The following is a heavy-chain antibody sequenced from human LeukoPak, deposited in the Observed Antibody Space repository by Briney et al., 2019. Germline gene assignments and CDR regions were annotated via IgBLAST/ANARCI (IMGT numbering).Heavy chain of an antibody. CDR1: GGSISNYY. CDR3: ASRKLGNDY. CDR2: IYNSGNT. D-gene: IGHD7-27*01. V-gene: IGHV4-59*01. J-gene: IGHJ4*02. Sequence: PSETLSLTCTVSGGSISNYYWNWVRQPPGKGLEWIGYIYNSGNTNYNPSLKSRVTISLDTSRNQISLKVSSVTAADTAVYYCASRKLGNDYWGQGTLVTVSS.